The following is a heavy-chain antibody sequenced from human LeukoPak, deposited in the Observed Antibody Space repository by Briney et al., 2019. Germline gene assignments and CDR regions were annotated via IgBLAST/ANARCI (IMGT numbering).Heavy chain of an antibody. CDR2: ISYDGSNK. CDR3: AKDHRGYSYDPTDY. CDR1: GFTFSSYG. D-gene: IGHD5-18*01. Sequence: PGGSLRLSCAASGFTFSSYGMHWVRQAPGKGLEWVAVISYDGSNKYYADSVKGRFTISRDNSKNTLYLHMNSLRAEDTAVYYCAKDHRGYSYDPTDYWGQGTLVTVSS. V-gene: IGHV3-30*18. J-gene: IGHJ4*02.